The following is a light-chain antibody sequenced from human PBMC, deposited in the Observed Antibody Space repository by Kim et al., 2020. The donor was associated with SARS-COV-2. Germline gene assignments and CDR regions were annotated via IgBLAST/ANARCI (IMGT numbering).Light chain of an antibody. CDR3: QQYENLLFT. Sequence: SVGDRVIIPCQASQGISNYLNWYQKKTGKAPKLLIYDASTLETGVTSRFSGSGSGTDFTFTISSLQPEDIATYYCQQYENLLFTFGPGTKVDIK. CDR2: DAS. J-gene: IGKJ3*01. CDR1: QGISNY. V-gene: IGKV1-33*01.